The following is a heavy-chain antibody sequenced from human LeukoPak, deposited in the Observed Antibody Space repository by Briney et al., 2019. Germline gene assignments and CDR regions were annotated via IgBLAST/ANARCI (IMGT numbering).Heavy chain of an antibody. CDR1: GFTFSSYG. CDR2: ISGSGGST. J-gene: IGHJ6*03. CDR3: AKGGNNWGRLTYYYYYMDV. D-gene: IGHD7-27*01. V-gene: IGHV3-23*01. Sequence: GGSLRLSCAASGFTFSSYGMSWVRQAPGKGLEWVSAISGSGGSTYYADSVKGRFTISRDNSKNTLYLQMNSLRAEDTAVYYCAKGGNNWGRLTYYYYYMDVWGKGTTVTISS.